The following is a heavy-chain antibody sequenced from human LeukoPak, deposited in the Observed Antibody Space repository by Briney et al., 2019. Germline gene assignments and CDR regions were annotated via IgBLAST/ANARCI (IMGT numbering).Heavy chain of an antibody. Sequence: GASVRVSFKASGYTFTRYGISWVRQAPGQGLQWLGWISASNGNTNYAQKFRGRVTMSTDTSTGTAYLDVRSLTSDDTAVYYCARDHSNWNYAPDFWGQGTLVIVSS. CDR3: ARDHSNWNYAPDF. V-gene: IGHV1-18*01. CDR1: GYTFTRYG. CDR2: ISASNGNT. D-gene: IGHD1-7*01. J-gene: IGHJ4*02.